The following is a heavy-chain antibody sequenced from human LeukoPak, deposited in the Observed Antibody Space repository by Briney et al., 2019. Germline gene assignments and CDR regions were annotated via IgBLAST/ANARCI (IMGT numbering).Heavy chain of an antibody. CDR1: GGSFSGYY. CDR2: INHSGST. CDR3: ARGTMMVGP. Sequence: SETLSLTCAVYGGSFSGYYWSWIRQPPGKGLEWIGEINHSGSTNYNPSLKSRVTISVDTSKNQFSLNLSSVTAADTAVYYCARGTMMVGPWGQGTLVTVSS. D-gene: IGHD3-22*01. V-gene: IGHV4-34*01. J-gene: IGHJ5*02.